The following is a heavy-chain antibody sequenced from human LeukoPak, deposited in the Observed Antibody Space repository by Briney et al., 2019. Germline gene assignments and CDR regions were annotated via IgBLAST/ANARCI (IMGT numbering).Heavy chain of an antibody. J-gene: IGHJ6*03. CDR2: IIPIFGTA. CDR3: ARDSQFGTEPKYYYYMDV. CDR1: GGTFSSYA. D-gene: IGHD3-10*01. V-gene: IGHV1-69*05. Sequence: SVKVSCKASGGTFSSYAISWVRQAPGQGLEWMGGIIPIFGTANYAQKFQGRVTITTDESTSTAYMELSSLRSEDTAVYYCARDSQFGTEPKYYYYMDVWGKGTTVTVSS.